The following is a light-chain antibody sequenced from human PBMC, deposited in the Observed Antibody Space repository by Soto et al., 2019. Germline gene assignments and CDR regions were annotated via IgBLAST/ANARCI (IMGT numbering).Light chain of an antibody. J-gene: IGKJ1*01. CDR3: QHYNSYSEA. CDR1: QTISSW. V-gene: IGKV1-5*03. Sequence: DIQMTESPSTLSGSVGARVTITCRASQTISSWLAWYKQKPGKAPKLLIYKASTLKRGVPSRFSGSGSGTEFTLTISSLQPDDFETYYCQHYNSYSEAFGQGTKVDI. CDR2: KAS.